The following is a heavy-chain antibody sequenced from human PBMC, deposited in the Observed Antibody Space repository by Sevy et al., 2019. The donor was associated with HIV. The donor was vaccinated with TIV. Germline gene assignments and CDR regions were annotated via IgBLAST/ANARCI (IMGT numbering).Heavy chain of an antibody. D-gene: IGHD3-22*01. Sequence: ASVKVSCKVSGYTLTQLSIHWVRQAPGKGLEWMGGFDPEDGETIYAQKFQGRVTMTEDTSTDTAYMELSSLRSEDTAVYYCATMEYFYDSSAYLSGDYWGQGTLVTVS. CDR3: ATMEYFYDSSAYLSGDY. CDR1: GYTLTQLS. V-gene: IGHV1-24*01. CDR2: FDPEDGET. J-gene: IGHJ4*02.